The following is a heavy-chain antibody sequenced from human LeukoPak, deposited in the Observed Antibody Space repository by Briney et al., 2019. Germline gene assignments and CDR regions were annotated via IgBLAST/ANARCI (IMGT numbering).Heavy chain of an antibody. D-gene: IGHD5-18*01. CDR3: ANSGYSYGHDY. Sequence: PGGSLRLSCAASGFTFSSYGMHWVRQAPGKGLEWVAVISYDGSNKYYADSVKGRFTISRDNSKNTLYLQMNSLRAEDTAVYYCANSGYSYGHDYWGQGTLVTVSS. CDR1: GFTFSSYG. CDR2: ISYDGSNK. J-gene: IGHJ4*02. V-gene: IGHV3-30*18.